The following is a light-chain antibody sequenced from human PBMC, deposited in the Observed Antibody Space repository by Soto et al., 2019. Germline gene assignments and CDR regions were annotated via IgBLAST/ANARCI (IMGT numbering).Light chain of an antibody. CDR1: QTISYTY. V-gene: IGKV3-15*01. CDR3: QQYHYWWT. CDR2: GAS. J-gene: IGKJ1*01. Sequence: ESVLTQSPGTLSLSPGERATLSCRASQTISYTYLAWYQQKPGQAPRLLIYGASNRATVVSARFSGSGSGTEFTLTISSLQAEDFAVYYGQQYHYWWTFGQGTKVDIK.